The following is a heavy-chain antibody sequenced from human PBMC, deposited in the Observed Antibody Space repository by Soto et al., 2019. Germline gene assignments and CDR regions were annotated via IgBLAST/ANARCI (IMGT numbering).Heavy chain of an antibody. CDR3: ARGGHVVVVTAALDY. J-gene: IGHJ4*02. CDR1: GDTLTDYY. D-gene: IGHD2-21*02. Sequence: QVQLMQSGAEVKKPGASVKVSSKASGDTLTDYYIHWVRQAPGQGLEWMGRVNPSGGHTTYAQHFLGRVTMTRDTSTSTLYMELTSLTSEDTAVYYCARGGHVVVVTAALDYWGQGTLVTVSS. CDR2: VNPSGGHT. V-gene: IGHV1-46*01.